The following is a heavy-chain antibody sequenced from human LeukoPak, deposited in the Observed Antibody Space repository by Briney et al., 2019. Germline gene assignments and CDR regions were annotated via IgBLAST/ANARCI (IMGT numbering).Heavy chain of an antibody. CDR1: GYTFNTYP. CDR3: ERDSRLVGAANHYYYMDV. J-gene: IGHJ6*03. Sequence: GGSLRLSCAASGYTFNTYPMHWVRQVPGEGLEWVAALSYDGGKKYYADSVEGRFTISRDNSKKTLSLQLNSLRAEDTVVYYCERDSRLVGAANHYYYMDVWDEGTTVTVSS. D-gene: IGHD1-26*01. CDR2: LSYDGGKK. V-gene: IGHV3-30*01.